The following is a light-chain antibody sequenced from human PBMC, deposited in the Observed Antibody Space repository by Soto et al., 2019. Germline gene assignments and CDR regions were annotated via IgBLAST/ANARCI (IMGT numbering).Light chain of an antibody. CDR2: GAS. CDR1: PSVSSRY. Sequence: IVLTQSPGTLSLSPGERATLSCRASPSVSSRYLAWYQQKPGQAPRLLIYGASSRAAGIPDRFSGSGSGTDFTLTISRLEPEDFAVYYCQQYGSLPAVTFGGGTKVEIK. CDR3: QQYGSLPAVT. J-gene: IGKJ4*01. V-gene: IGKV3-20*01.